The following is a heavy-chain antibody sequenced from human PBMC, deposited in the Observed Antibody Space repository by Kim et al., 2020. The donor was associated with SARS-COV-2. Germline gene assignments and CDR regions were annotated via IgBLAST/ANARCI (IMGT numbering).Heavy chain of an antibody. CDR2: ISYDGSNK. V-gene: IGHV3-30*18. D-gene: IGHD4-17*01. Sequence: GGSLRLSCAASGFTFSSYGMHWVRQAPGKGLEWVAVISYDGSNKYYADSVKGRFTISRDNSKNTLYLQMNSLRAEDTAVYYCAKAHGDYGLYFDYWGQGT. CDR1: GFTFSSYG. J-gene: IGHJ4*02. CDR3: AKAHGDYGLYFDY.